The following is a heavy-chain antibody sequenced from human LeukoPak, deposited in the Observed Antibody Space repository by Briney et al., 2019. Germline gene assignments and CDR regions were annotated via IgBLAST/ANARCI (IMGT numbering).Heavy chain of an antibody. CDR1: GGSISSYY. D-gene: IGHD6-13*01. CDR3: ARRAAAGARAFDI. CDR2: IYYSGST. V-gene: IGHV4-59*08. Sequence: SETLSLTCTVSGGSISSYYWSWIRQPPGKGLEWIGYIYYSGSTNYNPSLKSRVTISVDTSKNQFSLKLSSVTAADTAVYYCARRAAAGARAFDIWGQGTMVTVSS. J-gene: IGHJ3*02.